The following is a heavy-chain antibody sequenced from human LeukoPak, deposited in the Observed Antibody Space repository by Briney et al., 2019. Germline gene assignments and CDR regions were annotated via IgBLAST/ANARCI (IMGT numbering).Heavy chain of an antibody. J-gene: IGHJ4*02. CDR3: AKEEEVLRYFDWYTLGTFDY. Sequence: GGSLRLSCAASGFTFSMYEMNWIRQAPGKGLEWVSAISGSGGSTYYADSVKGRFTISRDNSKNTLYLQMNSPRAEDTAVYYCAKEEEVLRYFDWYTLGTFDYWGQGTLVTVSS. CDR1: GFTFSMYE. D-gene: IGHD3-9*01. V-gene: IGHV3-23*01. CDR2: ISGSGGST.